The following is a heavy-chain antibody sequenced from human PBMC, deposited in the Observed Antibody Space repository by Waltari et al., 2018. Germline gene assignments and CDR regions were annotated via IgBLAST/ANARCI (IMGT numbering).Heavy chain of an antibody. D-gene: IGHD2-2*01. CDR1: GYTFTGYY. CDR3: ASCSTSCYYYYYYGMDV. V-gene: IGHV1-2*02. CDR2: INPNSGGT. J-gene: IGHJ6*02. Sequence: QVQLVQSGAEVKKPGASVKVSCKASGYTFTGYYMPWVRQAPGKGLEWRGWINPNSGGTNYAQKFQGRVTMTRDTSISTAYMELSRLRSDDTAVYYCASCSTSCYYYYYYGMDVWGQGTTVTVSS.